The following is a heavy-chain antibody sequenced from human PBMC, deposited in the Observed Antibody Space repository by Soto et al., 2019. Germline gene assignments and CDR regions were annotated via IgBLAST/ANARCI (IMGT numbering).Heavy chain of an antibody. CDR3: ARGRKGYSSNWYVD. CDR1: GVCYSGNC. CDR2: GNHSGST. Sequence: SETLSLTCAVYGVCYSGNCRSWIRQPPGRGLQWIGEGNHSGSTDYNASLKSRVTISLDTSKSQFSLKLSSVTAADTAVYYCARGRKGYSSNWYVDRGQGTQVTASS. D-gene: IGHD6-13*01. V-gene: IGHV4-34*01. J-gene: IGHJ4*02.